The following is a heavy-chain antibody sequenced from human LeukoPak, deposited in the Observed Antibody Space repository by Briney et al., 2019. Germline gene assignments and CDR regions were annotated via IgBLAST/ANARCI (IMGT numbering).Heavy chain of an antibody. D-gene: IGHD1-26*01. Sequence: GASVKVSCKASGYTFTRYDINWVRQATGQGLEWMGWMNPNSGNTGYAQKFQGRVTMTRNTSISTAYMELSSLRSEDTAVYYCARVGVRVGAPNYYYGMDVWGQGTTVTVSS. J-gene: IGHJ6*02. V-gene: IGHV1-8*01. CDR3: ARVGVRVGAPNYYYGMDV. CDR1: GYTFTRYD. CDR2: MNPNSGNT.